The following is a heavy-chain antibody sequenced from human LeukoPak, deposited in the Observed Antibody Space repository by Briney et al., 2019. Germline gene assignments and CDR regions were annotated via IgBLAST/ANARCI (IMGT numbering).Heavy chain of an antibody. J-gene: IGHJ6*02. V-gene: IGHV4-59*01. CDR1: GGSISTYS. Sequence: SETLSLTCTISGGSISTYSWNWIRQPPGKGLEWIGYNYFSGTTNYNPALKSRVTISVDRSKNQFSLKLDSVTAADTAVYYCARGDYGDYGDFYYYGLDVWGQGTTVTVSS. D-gene: IGHD4-17*01. CDR3: ARGDYGDYGDFYYYGLDV. CDR2: NYFSGTT.